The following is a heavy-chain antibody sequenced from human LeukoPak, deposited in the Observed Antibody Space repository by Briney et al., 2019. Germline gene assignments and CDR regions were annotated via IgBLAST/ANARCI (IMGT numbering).Heavy chain of an antibody. J-gene: IGHJ5*02. V-gene: IGHV5-51*01. Sequence: GESLKISCKGSGYSFTSYWIGWVRQMPGKGLEWMGIIYPGDSDTRYSPSFQGQVTISADKSISTAYLQWSSLKASETAMYYCARLASDSSGYYYVRGFDPWGQGTLVTVSS. CDR2: IYPGDSDT. CDR1: GYSFTSYW. D-gene: IGHD3-22*01. CDR3: ARLASDSSGYYYVRGFDP.